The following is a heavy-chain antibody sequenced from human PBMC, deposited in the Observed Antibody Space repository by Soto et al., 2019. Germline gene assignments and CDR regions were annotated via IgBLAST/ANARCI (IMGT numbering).Heavy chain of an antibody. D-gene: IGHD1-26*01. CDR1: GGSVSSGSYY. CDR3: ARVSSSGRIYGMDV. CDR2: IYYSGST. V-gene: IGHV4-61*01. Sequence: QVQLQESGPGLVKPSETLSLTCTVSGGSVSSGSYYWSWIRQPPGKGLEWIGYIYYSGSTNYNPALQSRVTISVDTCKNQFSLKLRSVTAADTAVYYCARVSSSGRIYGMDVWGQGTTVTVSS. J-gene: IGHJ6*02.